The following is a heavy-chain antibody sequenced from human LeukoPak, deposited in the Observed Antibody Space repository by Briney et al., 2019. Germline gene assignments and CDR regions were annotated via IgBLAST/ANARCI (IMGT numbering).Heavy chain of an antibody. CDR3: ARSEYSSGWYLL. J-gene: IGHJ4*02. CDR1: GGSISSSSYY. Sequence: SETLSLTCTVSGGSISSSSYYWGWIRQPPGKGLEWIGSICYSGSTYYNPSLKSRVTISVDTSKNQFSLKLSSVTAADTAVYYCARSEYSSGWYLLWGQGTLVTVSS. V-gene: IGHV4-39*07. CDR2: ICYSGST. D-gene: IGHD6-19*01.